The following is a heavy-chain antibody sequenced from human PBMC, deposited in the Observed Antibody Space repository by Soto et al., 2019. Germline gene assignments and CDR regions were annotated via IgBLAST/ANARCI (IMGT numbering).Heavy chain of an antibody. CDR1: GYTFTSYG. Sequence: QVQLVQSGAEVKKPGASVKVSCKASGYTFTSYGISWVRQAPGQGLESMGWISAYNGNTNYAQKLQGRVTKTTDTSTSTGYRALRSLRSDDAAVYYCATSSGSAYWFDPWGQGTPVTVSS. V-gene: IGHV1-18*01. CDR2: ISAYNGNT. D-gene: IGHD6-6*01. CDR3: ATSSGSAYWFDP. J-gene: IGHJ5*02.